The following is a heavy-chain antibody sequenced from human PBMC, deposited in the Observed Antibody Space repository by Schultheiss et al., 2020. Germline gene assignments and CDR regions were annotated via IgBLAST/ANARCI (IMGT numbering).Heavy chain of an antibody. CDR1: GGSFSGYY. Sequence: SETLSLTCTVYGGSFSGYYWSWIRQPPGKGLEWIGSIYYSGSTYYNPSLKSRVTISVDTSKNQFSLKLSSVTAADTAVYYCARDRPPPLPITPMVQGVIYGMDVWGKGTTVTV. J-gene: IGHJ6*04. CDR3: ARDRPPPLPITPMVQGVIYGMDV. CDR2: IYYSGST. V-gene: IGHV4-34*01. D-gene: IGHD3-10*01.